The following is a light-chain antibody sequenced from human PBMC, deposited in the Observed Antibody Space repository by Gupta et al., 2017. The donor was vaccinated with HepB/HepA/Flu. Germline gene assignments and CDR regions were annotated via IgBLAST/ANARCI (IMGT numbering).Light chain of an antibody. V-gene: IGKV1-39*01. CDR1: QSISSH. CDR3: QKTYNAPYT. Sequence: DIQMTQSPSSLSASVGDRVTITCRASQSISSHLHWYQHKPGRAPRLLIYAASSLQSGVPSRFSGSGSGTDFTLTINSLQPEDFATYYCQKTYNAPYTFGQGTKLEIK. CDR2: AAS. J-gene: IGKJ2*01.